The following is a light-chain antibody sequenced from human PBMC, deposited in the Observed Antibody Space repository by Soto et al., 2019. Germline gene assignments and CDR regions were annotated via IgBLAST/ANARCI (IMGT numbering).Light chain of an antibody. CDR1: QDIAIY. CDR3: QQLNTFPVT. V-gene: IGKV1-9*01. J-gene: IGKJ4*01. Sequence: IQLTQSPSSLSASVGDRVTITCRASQDIAIYLAWYQQKPGEAPKLLIYAASTLQSGVPARFSGSGSGTDFTLSITSLQPEDFATYYCQQLNTFPVTFGGGTKVDIK. CDR2: AAS.